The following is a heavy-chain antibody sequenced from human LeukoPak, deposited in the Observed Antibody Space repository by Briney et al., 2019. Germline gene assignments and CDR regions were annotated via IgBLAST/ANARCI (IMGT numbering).Heavy chain of an antibody. J-gene: IGHJ2*01. CDR2: IYYGGST. D-gene: IGHD4-17*01. CDR1: GGSISSGGYY. CDR3: AKDYGDYDTRYFDL. V-gene: IGHV4-31*03. Sequence: PSQTLSLTCTVSGGSISSGGYYWSWIRQHPGKGLEWIGYIYYGGSTYYNPSLKSRVTISVDTSKNQFSLKLSSVTAADTAVYYCAKDYGDYDTRYFDLWGRGTLVTVSS.